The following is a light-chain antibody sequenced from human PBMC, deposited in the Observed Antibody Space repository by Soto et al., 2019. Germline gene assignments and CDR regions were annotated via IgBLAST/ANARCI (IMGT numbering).Light chain of an antibody. CDR3: QQYNDWPFT. V-gene: IGKV3-15*01. CDR2: GVS. CDR1: QSVSVN. Sequence: EIVMTQSPGTLSVSPGERATLSCRASQSVSVNLAWYQQKPGQAPRLFIYGVSTRATGIPARFSGSESGTEFTLTISSLQSEDFAVYYCQQYNDWPFTFGPGTKVDIK. J-gene: IGKJ3*01.